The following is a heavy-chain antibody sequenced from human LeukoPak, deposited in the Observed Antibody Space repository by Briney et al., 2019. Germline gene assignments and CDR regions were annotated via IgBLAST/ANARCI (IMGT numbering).Heavy chain of an antibody. Sequence: ASVKVSCKASGYTFTSYGISWVRQAPGQGLEWMGWISAYNGNTNYAQKLQGRVTMTTDTSTSTAYMELRSLRSDDTAVYYCARAVSPLPTGTGITMVRGVINGMDVWGQGTTVTVSS. V-gene: IGHV1-18*01. CDR1: GYTFTSYG. D-gene: IGHD3-10*01. J-gene: IGHJ6*02. CDR3: ARAVSPLPTGTGITMVRGVINGMDV. CDR2: ISAYNGNT.